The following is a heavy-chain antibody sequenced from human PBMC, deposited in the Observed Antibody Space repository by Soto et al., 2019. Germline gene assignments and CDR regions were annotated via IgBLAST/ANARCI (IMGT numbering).Heavy chain of an antibody. CDR3: ARDRVVVAATRVGIRWYMDV. Sequence: GGSLRLSCAASGFTFSSYGMHWVRQAPGKGLEWVAVIWYDGSNKYYADSVKGRFTISRDNSKNTLYLQMNSLRAEDTAVYYCARDRVVVAATRVGIRWYMDVWGKGTTVTVSS. V-gene: IGHV3-33*01. CDR2: IWYDGSNK. D-gene: IGHD2-15*01. J-gene: IGHJ6*03. CDR1: GFTFSSYG.